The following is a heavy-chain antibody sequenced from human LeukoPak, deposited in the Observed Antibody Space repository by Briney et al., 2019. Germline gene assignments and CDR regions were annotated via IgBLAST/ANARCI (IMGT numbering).Heavy chain of an antibody. CDR1: RFTFSNYW. CDR3: ARQGTSRGPNS. D-gene: IGHD3-10*01. V-gene: IGHV3-7*01. CDR2: IKQDGSEK. Sequence: GGSLRLSCAASRFTFSNYWMTWVRQAPGKGLEWLANIKQDGSEKYYVDSVKGRFTISRDNAKKSLYLEMNSLRADGTAVYYCARQGTSRGPNSWGQGTLVTASS. J-gene: IGHJ4*02.